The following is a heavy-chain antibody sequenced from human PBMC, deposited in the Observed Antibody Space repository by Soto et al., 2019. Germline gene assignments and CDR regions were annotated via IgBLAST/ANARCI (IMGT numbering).Heavy chain of an antibody. D-gene: IGHD3-16*02. CDR1: GFTFDDSA. Sequence: EVQLVESGGGLVQPGRSLRLSCAASGFTFDDSAMHWVRQPPGKGLEWVSGIGSNSGGIGYADSVKGRFTIYRDNAKNSLYLQMNSLRAEDTALYYCAKVLSEGYFDDWGQGTLVTVSS. CDR2: IGSNSGGI. CDR3: AKVLSEGYFDD. V-gene: IGHV3-9*01. J-gene: IGHJ4*02.